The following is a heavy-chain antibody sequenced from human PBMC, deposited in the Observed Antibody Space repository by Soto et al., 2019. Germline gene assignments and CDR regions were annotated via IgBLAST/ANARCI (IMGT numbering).Heavy chain of an antibody. J-gene: IGHJ4*02. CDR2: ISGSGAGT. V-gene: IGHV3-23*01. Sequence: GGSLRLSCVASGFTFSSYAMNWVRQAPGRGLEWVSAISGSGAGTYYADSVKGRFTISRDNSKNTLYLQMNSLRAEDTAVYYCAKSNFYDSSGYYWGTYQNYYFDYWGQGTLVTVSS. CDR1: GFTFSSYA. D-gene: IGHD3-22*01. CDR3: AKSNFYDSSGYYWGTYQNYYFDY.